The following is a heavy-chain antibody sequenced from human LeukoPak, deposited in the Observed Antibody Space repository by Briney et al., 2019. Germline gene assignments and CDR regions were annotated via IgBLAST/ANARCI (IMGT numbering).Heavy chain of an antibody. CDR1: GFTFSSYA. CDR2: ISGSGGST. D-gene: IGHD6-13*01. J-gene: IGHJ3*02. CDR3: ARDVGIAAAAGAFDI. Sequence: GESLRLSCAASGFTFSSYAMSWVRQAPGKGLEWVSAISGSGGSTYYADSVKGRFTISRDNSKNTLYLQMNSLRAEDTAVYYCARDVGIAAAAGAFDIWGQGTMVTVSS. V-gene: IGHV3-23*01.